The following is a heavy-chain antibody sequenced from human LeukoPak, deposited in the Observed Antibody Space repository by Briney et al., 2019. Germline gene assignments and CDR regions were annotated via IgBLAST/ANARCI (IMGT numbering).Heavy chain of an antibody. V-gene: IGHV3-7*01. CDR2: IKKDGSEE. D-gene: IGHD1-20*01. J-gene: IGHJ6*02. CDR3: ATYDNWVAGDV. Sequence: PGGSLRLSCAASEFTFSDYWMSWVRQAPGKGPEWVANIKKDGSEEHYVDSVKGRFTVSRDNAKNSLFLQMNSLRVEDTAVYYCATYDNWVAGDVWGRGTTVSVSS. CDR1: EFTFSDYW.